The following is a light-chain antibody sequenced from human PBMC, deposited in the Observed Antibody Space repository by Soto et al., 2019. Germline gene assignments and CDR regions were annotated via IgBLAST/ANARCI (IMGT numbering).Light chain of an antibody. CDR1: QSVSNN. J-gene: IGKJ4*01. CDR3: QQYNTWSPLT. Sequence: ELVMTQSPAPLSVSPGERATLSCRASQSVSNNLAWYQQKPGQAPRLLIYGASTRATGIPARFSGSGSGTEFTLTISSLQSEDFAVYDCQQYNTWSPLTFGGGTKVETK. CDR2: GAS. V-gene: IGKV3-15*01.